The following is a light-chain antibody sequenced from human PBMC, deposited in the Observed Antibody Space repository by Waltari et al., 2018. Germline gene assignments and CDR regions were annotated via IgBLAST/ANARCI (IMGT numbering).Light chain of an antibody. V-gene: IGLV3-19*01. J-gene: IGLJ3*02. CDR1: SLRRYY. CDR3: HSRDTISTRV. Sequence: SSELTRDPAVSVALGQTVRITCQGDSLRRYYASWYQQRPGQAPDLVLYGQDNRPSGIPDRFSGSTSGDTASLTITGAQAEDEADYYCHSRDTISTRVFGGGTRLTV. CDR2: GQD.